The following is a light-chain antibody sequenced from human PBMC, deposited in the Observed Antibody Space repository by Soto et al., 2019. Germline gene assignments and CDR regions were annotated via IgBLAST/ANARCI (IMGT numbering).Light chain of an antibody. V-gene: IGKV3-20*01. CDR2: GAS. Sequence: EIVFTQSPCTLSLSPGERATLSCRASQSVSSSYLAWYQLKPGQAPRLLIYGASSRAIGIPDRFSGSGSGTDFTLTISRLEPEDFAVYYCQQYGSSPWTFGQGTKVDIK. CDR3: QQYGSSPWT. CDR1: QSVSSSY. J-gene: IGKJ1*01.